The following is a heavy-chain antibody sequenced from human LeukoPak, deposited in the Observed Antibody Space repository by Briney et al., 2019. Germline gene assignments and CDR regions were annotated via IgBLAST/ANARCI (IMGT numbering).Heavy chain of an antibody. V-gene: IGHV4-34*01. CDR1: GGSISSYY. J-gene: IGHJ4*02. Sequence: SETLSLTCTVSGGSISSYYWSWIRQPPGKGLEWIGEINHSGSTNYNPSLKSRVTISVDTSKNQFSLKLSSVTAADTAVYYCARGAWGIAVAGYLVYWGQGTLVTVSS. D-gene: IGHD6-19*01. CDR2: INHSGST. CDR3: ARGAWGIAVAGYLVY.